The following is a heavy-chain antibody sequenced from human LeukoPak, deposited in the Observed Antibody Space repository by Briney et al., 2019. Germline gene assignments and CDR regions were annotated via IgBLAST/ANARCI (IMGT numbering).Heavy chain of an antibody. CDR1: GGTFSSYA. V-gene: IGHV1-18*01. D-gene: IGHD3-3*01. CDR3: ARELSDDFWSGYQGGAFDI. J-gene: IGHJ3*02. Sequence: GASVKVSCKASGGTFSSYAISWVRQAPGQGLEWMGWISAYNGNTNYAQKLQGRVTMTTDTSTSTAYMELRSLRSDDTAVYYCARELSDDFWSGYQGGAFDIWGQGTMVTVSS. CDR2: ISAYNGNT.